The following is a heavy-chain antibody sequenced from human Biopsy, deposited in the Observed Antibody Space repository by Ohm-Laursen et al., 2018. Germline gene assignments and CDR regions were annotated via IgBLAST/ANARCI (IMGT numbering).Heavy chain of an antibody. D-gene: IGHD3-10*01. Sequence: SSVKVSCKVSGGTSNSFAISWVRQAPGQGLEWMGRIIPMVGTVNYAHKFQGRVTITADKYRRTAYMEVSSLRSEDTAIYYCARGSGSYSRVMDVWGRGATVSVSS. CDR2: IIPMVGTV. CDR3: ARGSGSYSRVMDV. J-gene: IGHJ6*02. CDR1: GGTSNSFA. V-gene: IGHV1-69*04.